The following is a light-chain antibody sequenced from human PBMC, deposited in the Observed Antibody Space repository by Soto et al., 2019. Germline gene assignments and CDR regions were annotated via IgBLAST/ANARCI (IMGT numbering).Light chain of an antibody. CDR3: HQYADSPLT. CDR1: QRVGQTY. Sequence: EIVLTQSPGTLSLSPGDRATLSCRASQRVGQTYLGWCQQKVGQAHRLFSYDASKRATGIPDRFSGSGSGTDFTLTISRMKPEDFAVYYCHQYADSPLTFGGGTQVEIK. CDR2: DAS. V-gene: IGKV3-20*01. J-gene: IGKJ4*01.